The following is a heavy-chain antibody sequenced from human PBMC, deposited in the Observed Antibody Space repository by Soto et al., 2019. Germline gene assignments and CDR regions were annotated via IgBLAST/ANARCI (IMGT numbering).Heavy chain of an antibody. D-gene: IGHD3-3*01. J-gene: IGHJ6*02. CDR1: GFTFSSYA. CDR3: AKAETQYYDFWSAPYYGMDV. CDR2: ISGSGGST. V-gene: IGHV3-64*04. Sequence: GGSLRLSCSASGFTFSSYAMHWVRQAPGKGLEYVSAISGSGGSTYYADSVKGRFTISRDNSKNTLYLQMNSLRAEDTAVYYYAKAETQYYDFWSAPYYGMDVWGQGTTVTVSS.